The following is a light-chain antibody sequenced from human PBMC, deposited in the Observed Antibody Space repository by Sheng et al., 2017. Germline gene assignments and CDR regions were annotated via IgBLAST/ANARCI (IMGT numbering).Light chain of an antibody. Sequence: EIVLTQSPATLSVSPGERATLSCRASQSVSSNLAWYQQKPGQAPRLLIYDASTRATTIPARFSGSGSGTDFTLTITSLLSEDSAVYYCQQYNNWPETFGQGTKVEIK. CDR2: DAS. V-gene: IGKV3-15*01. J-gene: IGKJ1*01. CDR3: QQYNNWPET. CDR1: QSVSSN.